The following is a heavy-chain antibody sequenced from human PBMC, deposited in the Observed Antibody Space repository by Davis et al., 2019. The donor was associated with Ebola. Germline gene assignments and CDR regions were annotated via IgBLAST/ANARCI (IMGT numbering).Heavy chain of an antibody. D-gene: IGHD6-19*01. CDR1: GGSFSGYY. Sequence: SETLSLTCAVYGGSFSGYYWSWIRQPPGKGLEWIGYIYYSGSTNYNPSLKSRVTISVDTSKNQFSLKLSSVTAADTAVYYCARLESGWSSNFDYWGQGTLVTVSS. CDR2: IYYSGST. J-gene: IGHJ4*02. CDR3: ARLESGWSSNFDY. V-gene: IGHV4-59*08.